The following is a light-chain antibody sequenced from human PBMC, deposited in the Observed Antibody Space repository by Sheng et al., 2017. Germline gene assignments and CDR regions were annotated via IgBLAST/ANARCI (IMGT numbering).Light chain of an antibody. CDR3: QAWDSSTAGVV. CDR1: MLGDKY. J-gene: IGLJ3*02. V-gene: IGLV3-1*01. Sequence: SYELTQPPSVSVSPGQTGSITCSGDMLGDKYASWYQQKAGQSPVLVIYQDTKRPSGIPERFSGSSSGNTATLTISGTQTMDEADYYCQAWDSSTAGVVFGGGTKLTVL. CDR2: QDT.